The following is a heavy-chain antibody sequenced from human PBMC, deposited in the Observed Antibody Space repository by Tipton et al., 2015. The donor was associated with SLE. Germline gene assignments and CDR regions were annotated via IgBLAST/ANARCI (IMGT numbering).Heavy chain of an antibody. CDR2: IYYTGNT. CDR3: ARMGLCTTTTCNEGAFDV. J-gene: IGHJ3*01. Sequence: TLSLTCSVSGGSMGYHYWSWIRQPPGKGLEWIGYIYYTGNTNYNPSLKSRVTMSVDTSKSQLSLKLTFVSAADTAIYYCARMGLCTTTTCNEGAFDVWGQGSMVTVSS. V-gene: IGHV4-59*11. D-gene: IGHD2-2*01. CDR1: GGSMGYHY.